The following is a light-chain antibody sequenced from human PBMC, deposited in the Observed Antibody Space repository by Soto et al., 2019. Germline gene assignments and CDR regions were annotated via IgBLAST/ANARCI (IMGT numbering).Light chain of an antibody. CDR3: QQYNRYYTLN. V-gene: IGKV1-5*03. Sequence: ASQNISSWLAWYQQQPAKEPTLLIYKASRLETGVPSRFSGSGSGTEFSLTISVLQPDDFAPYYYQQYNRYYTLNFGGGTKVDIK. CDR2: KAS. J-gene: IGKJ4*01. CDR1: QNISSW.